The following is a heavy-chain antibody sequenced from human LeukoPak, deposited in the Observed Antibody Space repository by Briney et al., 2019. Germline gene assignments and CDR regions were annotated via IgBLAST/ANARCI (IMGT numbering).Heavy chain of an antibody. CDR2: IIPIFGTA. D-gene: IGHD4-17*01. V-gene: IGHV1-69*05. Sequence: SVKVSCKASGGTFSSYAISWVRQAPGQGLEWMGGIIPIFGTANYAQKFQGRVTITTDESTSTAYMELSSLRSEDTAVYYCARDLWASPDYGDYPDYWGQGTLVTVSS. CDR1: GGTFSSYA. J-gene: IGHJ4*02. CDR3: ARDLWASPDYGDYPDY.